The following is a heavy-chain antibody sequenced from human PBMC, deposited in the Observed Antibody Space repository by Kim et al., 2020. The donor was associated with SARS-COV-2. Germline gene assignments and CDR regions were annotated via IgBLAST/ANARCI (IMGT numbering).Heavy chain of an antibody. CDR1: GYTFTSYG. D-gene: IGHD3-22*01. CDR3: ARDYLYYYDSSGYWESPIGRAFDI. V-gene: IGHV1-18*04. J-gene: IGHJ3*02. CDR2: ISAYNGNT. Sequence: ASVKVSCKASGYTFTSYGISWVRQAPGQGLEWMGWISAYNGNTNYAQKLQGRVTMTTDTSTSTAYMELRSLRSDDTAVYYCARDYLYYYDSSGYWESPIGRAFDIWGQGTMVTVSS.